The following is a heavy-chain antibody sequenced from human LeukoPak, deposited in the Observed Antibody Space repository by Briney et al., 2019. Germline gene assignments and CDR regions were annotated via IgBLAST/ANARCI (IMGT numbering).Heavy chain of an antibody. D-gene: IGHD2-15*01. Sequence: GGSLRLSCAASGFTFSSYAMSWVRQAPGKGLEWVSAISGSGGSTYYADSVKGRFTISRDNSKNTLYLQMNSLRAEDTAVYYCAKGSLGYCSGGSCYWGQGTLVTVSS. J-gene: IGHJ4*02. CDR3: AKGSLGYCSGGSCY. CDR1: GFTFSSYA. CDR2: ISGSGGST. V-gene: IGHV3-23*01.